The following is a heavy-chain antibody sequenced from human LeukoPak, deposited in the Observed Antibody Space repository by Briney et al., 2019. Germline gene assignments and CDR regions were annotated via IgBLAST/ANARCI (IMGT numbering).Heavy chain of an antibody. CDR1: GGSISSYY. V-gene: IGHV4-59*08. J-gene: IGHJ4*02. CDR2: IYYSGST. D-gene: IGHD6-19*01. Sequence: SETLSLTCTVSGGSISSYYWNWIRQPPGKGLEWIGYIYYSGSTNYNPSLKSRVTISVDTSKNHFSLKLSSVTAADTAVYFCARQLRWEAVAGYLQPFDYWRQGTVVTVSS. CDR3: ARQLRWEAVAGYLQPFDY.